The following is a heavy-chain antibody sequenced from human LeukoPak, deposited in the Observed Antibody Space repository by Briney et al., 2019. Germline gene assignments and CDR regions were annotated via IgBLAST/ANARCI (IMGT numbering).Heavy chain of an antibody. J-gene: IGHJ5*02. CDR1: GGSISSGGYY. CDR3: AATLGFCSSTRCYSWFGP. Sequence: SETLSLTCTVSGGSISSGGYYWSWIRQHPGKGLEWIGYIYYSGSTYYNPSLKSRVTISVDTSKNQFSLKLSSVTAADTAVYYCAATLGFCSSTRCYSWFGPLGQGTLVTVSS. V-gene: IGHV4-31*03. CDR2: IYYSGST. D-gene: IGHD2-2*02.